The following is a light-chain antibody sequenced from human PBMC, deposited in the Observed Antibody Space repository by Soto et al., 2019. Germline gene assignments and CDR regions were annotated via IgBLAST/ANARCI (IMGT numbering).Light chain of an antibody. J-gene: IGKJ2*01. CDR2: KAT. CDR1: QSITTW. CDR3: QQYNDYQYT. V-gene: IGKV1-5*03. Sequence: DIEMTQSASTLSASVGDRVTITCRASQSITTWLAWYQQKPGKAPKLLIYKATNVQTGVPSRFSGSGSGTEISLTISSLQPEDFAIYYCQQYNDYQYTVGQGTKLEIK.